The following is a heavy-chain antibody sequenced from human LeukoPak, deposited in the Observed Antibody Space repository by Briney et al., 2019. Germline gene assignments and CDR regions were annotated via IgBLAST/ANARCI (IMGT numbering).Heavy chain of an antibody. J-gene: IGHJ3*01. D-gene: IGHD4-17*01. CDR2: ISYDGSNK. V-gene: IGHV3-30*03. CDR1: GLTFSNYG. CDR3: QTTVTSEVFDV. Sequence: GGSLRLSCAASGLTFSNYGMHWARQAPGKGLEWVAVISYDGSNKYYADSVKGRFTISRDNSKSTLYLQMNSLRAEDTAVYYCQTTVTSEVFDVWGQGTMVTVSS.